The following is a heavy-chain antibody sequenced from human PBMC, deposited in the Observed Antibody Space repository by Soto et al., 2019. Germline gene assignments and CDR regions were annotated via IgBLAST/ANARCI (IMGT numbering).Heavy chain of an antibody. V-gene: IGHV4-34*01. J-gene: IGHJ6*02. D-gene: IGHD1-26*01. CDR3: ERGRREWELLRDYYGMDV. CDR1: GGSFSCYY. Sequence: SETLSLTSAVYGGSFSCYYWSWIRQPPGKGLEWIGEINHSGSTNYNPSLKSRVTISVDTSKNQFSLKLSSVTAADTAVYYCERGRREWELLRDYYGMDVWGQGTTVTVSS. CDR2: INHSGST.